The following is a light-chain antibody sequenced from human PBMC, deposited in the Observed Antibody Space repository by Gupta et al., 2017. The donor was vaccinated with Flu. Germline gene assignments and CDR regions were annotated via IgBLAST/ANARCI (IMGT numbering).Light chain of an antibody. Sequence: KVTITWTGSSTDIGNNYVSWYQQHPGTAPKLLIYENNKRPSGIPDRFSGANSGTSATLAISGLLAADEADYYCATWDGSRSGWVFGGGTKLTVL. CDR3: ATWDGSRSGWV. CDR2: ENN. J-gene: IGLJ3*02. CDR1: STDIGNNY. V-gene: IGLV1-51*01.